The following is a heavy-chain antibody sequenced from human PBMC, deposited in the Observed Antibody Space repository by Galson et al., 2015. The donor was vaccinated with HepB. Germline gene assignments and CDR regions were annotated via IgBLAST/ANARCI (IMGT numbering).Heavy chain of an antibody. CDR3: ALWGMVLDY. V-gene: IGHV1-2*02. CDR1: GYTLIGYY. D-gene: IGHD2-8*01. Sequence: SVKVSCKASGYTLIGYYILWVRQAPGQGLEWMGWINSNSGGTSYSQKFQGRVTLTRDTSISTVYMELSRLTSDDSAVYYCALWGMVLDYWGQGTLVTVSS. J-gene: IGHJ4*02. CDR2: INSNSGGT.